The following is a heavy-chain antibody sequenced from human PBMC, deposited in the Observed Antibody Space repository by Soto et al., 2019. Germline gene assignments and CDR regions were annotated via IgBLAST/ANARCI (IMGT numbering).Heavy chain of an antibody. CDR3: ARASTYNWNYDDY. Sequence: PGGSLRLSCAAPGFTFCSFNIKWVPPAPGEGLVWVSYISSSSSTIYYADSVKGRFTISRDNAKNSLYLQMNSLRAEDTAVYYCARASTYNWNYDDYWGQGTLVTVSS. J-gene: IGHJ4*02. CDR1: GFTFCSFN. D-gene: IGHD1-7*01. V-gene: IGHV3-48*01. CDR2: ISSSSSTI.